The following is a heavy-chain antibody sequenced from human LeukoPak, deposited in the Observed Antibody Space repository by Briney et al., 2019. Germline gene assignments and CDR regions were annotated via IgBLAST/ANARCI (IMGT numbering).Heavy chain of an antibody. Sequence: SETLSLTCAVSGSFISSYYWTWIRQSPERGLEWIGYISAIGDTNYNPSLKSRVTMSVDTSKGQFSLKLTSVTAADTAVYYCARHSNFWDIDHWSPETLVTVSS. V-gene: IGHV4-4*09. J-gene: IGHJ4*02. CDR1: GSFISSYY. D-gene: IGHD3-3*01. CDR2: ISAIGDT. CDR3: ARHSNFWDIDH.